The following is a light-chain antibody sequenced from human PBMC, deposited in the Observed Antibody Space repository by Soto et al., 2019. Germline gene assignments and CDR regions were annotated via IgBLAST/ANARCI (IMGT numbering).Light chain of an antibody. J-gene: IGKJ1*01. CDR1: QTISSW. V-gene: IGKV1-5*03. CDR2: KAS. Sequence: DIQMTQSPSTLSVSVGDRVTITCRASQTISSWLAWYQQKPGKAPKLLIYKASTLKSGVASRFSGSGSETEFTLTISSLQTDDLATYYCQHYNSYSEAFGQGTKVELK. CDR3: QHYNSYSEA.